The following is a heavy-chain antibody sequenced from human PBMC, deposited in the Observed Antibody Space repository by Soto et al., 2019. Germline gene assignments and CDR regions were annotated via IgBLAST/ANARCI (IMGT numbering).Heavy chain of an antibody. CDR2: INPASGKT. Sequence: WASVKVSCKASGYTFTDYSLQWVRQAPGQRLEWMGWINPASGKTKYSQKFQGRVTITRDTSASTAYMELSSLTSEDTALYYCARDLWLGESFRYYFDYWAQGTLVTVSS. J-gene: IGHJ4*01. CDR3: ARDLWLGESFRYYFDY. D-gene: IGHD3-10*01. V-gene: IGHV1-3*01. CDR1: GYTFTDYS.